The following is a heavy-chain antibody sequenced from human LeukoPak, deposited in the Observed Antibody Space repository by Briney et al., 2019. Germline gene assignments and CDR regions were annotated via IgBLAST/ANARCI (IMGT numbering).Heavy chain of an antibody. CDR1: GFTFSSYS. D-gene: IGHD4-17*01. V-gene: IGHV3-21*01. CDR3: ARGSLTTVTLIDY. CDR2: ISSSSSYI. J-gene: IGHJ4*02. Sequence: PGGSLRLSCAASGFTFSSYSMNWVRQAPGKGLEWVSSISSSSSYIYYADSVMGRFTISRDNAKNSLYLQMNSLRAEDTAVYYCARGSLTTVTLIDYWGQGTLVTVSS.